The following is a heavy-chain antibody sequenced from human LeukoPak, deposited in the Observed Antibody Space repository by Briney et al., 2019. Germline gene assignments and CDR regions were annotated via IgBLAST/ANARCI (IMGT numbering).Heavy chain of an antibody. V-gene: IGHV1-8*01. CDR2: MNPNSGNT. Sequence: ASVKVSCKASGYTFTSYDINWVRQATGQGLEWMGWMNPNSGNTGYAQKFQGRVTMTRNTSISTAYMELSSLRSEDTAVYYCARGASNSYYYYYYYMDVWGKGTTVTVSS. J-gene: IGHJ6*03. CDR1: GYTFTSYD. D-gene: IGHD4-23*01. CDR3: ARGASNSYYYYYYYMDV.